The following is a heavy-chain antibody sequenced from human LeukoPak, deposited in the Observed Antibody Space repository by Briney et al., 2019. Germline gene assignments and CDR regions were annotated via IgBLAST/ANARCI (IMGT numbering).Heavy chain of an antibody. V-gene: IGHV1-2*02. J-gene: IGHJ4*02. CDR3: ATIGVSGSHWDFAQ. Sequence: ASVTVSCKAVGDTFNDYHVHWVRQAPGLGAQGLEWMGWVTPSSGWRRYSQRFQGRVAMTSDTSTSTVYMELTRLTSDDTGIYFCATIGVSGSHWDFAQWGQGTLVTVSS. D-gene: IGHD1-26*01. CDR1: GDTFNDYH. CDR2: VTPSSGWR.